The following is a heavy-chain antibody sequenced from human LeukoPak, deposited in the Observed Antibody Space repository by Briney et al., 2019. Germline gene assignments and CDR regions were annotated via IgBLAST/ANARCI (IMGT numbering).Heavy chain of an antibody. CDR2: IYYSGST. J-gene: IGHJ5*02. CDR3: ARDRNGVNWFDP. CDR1: GGSISSSSYY. Sequence: SETLSLTCTVSGGSISSSSYYWGWIRQPPGKGLEWIGYIYYSGSTNYNPSLKSRVTISVDTSKNQFSLKLSSVTAADTAVYYCARDRNGVNWFDPWGQGTLVTVSS. V-gene: IGHV4-61*01. D-gene: IGHD1-1*01.